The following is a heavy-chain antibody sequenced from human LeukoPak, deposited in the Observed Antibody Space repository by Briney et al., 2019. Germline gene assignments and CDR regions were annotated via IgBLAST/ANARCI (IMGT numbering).Heavy chain of an antibody. J-gene: IGHJ4*02. D-gene: IGHD3-22*01. V-gene: IGHV1-46*01. Sequence: ASVKVSCKASGYTFTSYYMHWVRQAPGQGLEWMGKIKPSGGSTNYAQKFQGRVTMTRDTATSTVYLELNSLRSEDTAVYYCGRDDRSGYYQNWGQGTLVTVSS. CDR1: GYTFTSYY. CDR3: GRDDRSGYYQN. CDR2: IKPSGGST.